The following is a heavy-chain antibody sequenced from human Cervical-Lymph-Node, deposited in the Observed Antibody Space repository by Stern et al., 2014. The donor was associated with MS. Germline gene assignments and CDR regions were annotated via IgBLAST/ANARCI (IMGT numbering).Heavy chain of an antibody. J-gene: IGHJ4*02. CDR3: IRDKPIDY. V-gene: IGHV3-74*01. CDR1: GFTFSTYR. Sequence: EVHLVESGAGLVQPGGSLRLSCAASGFTFSTYRMTWVRQAPGQGLDWVSRMYPDGSVRNYAESVKGRFTIYRDNAKNTLFLQMNSLRVEDTALYYCIRDKPIDYWGQGTLVTVSS. CDR2: MYPDGSVR.